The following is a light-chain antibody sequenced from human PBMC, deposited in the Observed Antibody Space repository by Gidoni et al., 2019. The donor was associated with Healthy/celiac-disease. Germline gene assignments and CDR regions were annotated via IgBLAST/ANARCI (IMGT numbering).Light chain of an antibody. Sequence: EIVLTQSPATLSLSPGERATLSCRASQSVSSYLAWYQQKPGQAPRLLIYDASNRATGIPARFSGSGSGTDFTLTISSLEPEDFAVYYCQQRSNWPPRLGPGTKVDIK. V-gene: IGKV3-11*01. CDR3: QQRSNWPPR. CDR1: QSVSSY. CDR2: DAS. J-gene: IGKJ3*01.